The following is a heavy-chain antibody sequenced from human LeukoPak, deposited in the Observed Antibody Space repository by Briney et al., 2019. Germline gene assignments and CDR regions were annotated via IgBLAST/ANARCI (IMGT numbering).Heavy chain of an antibody. CDR2: IYTSGST. CDR3: ARVPSGSYYFDGFDI. CDR1: NGSISSDTYF. Sequence: PSETLSLTCTVSNGSISSDTYFWSWIRQPAGKGLEWIGRIYTSGSTNYNPSLKNRVIISVDTSKNQFSLKLRSVTAADTAVYYCARVPSGSYYFDGFDIWGQGTMVIVSS. D-gene: IGHD1-26*01. V-gene: IGHV4-61*02. J-gene: IGHJ3*02.